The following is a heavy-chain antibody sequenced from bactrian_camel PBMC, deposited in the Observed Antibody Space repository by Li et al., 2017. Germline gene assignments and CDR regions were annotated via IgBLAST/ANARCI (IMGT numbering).Heavy chain of an antibody. CDR2: INSGGGST. J-gene: IGHJ6*01. V-gene: IGHV3S40*01. CDR1: GLSFSNYA. Sequence: DVQLVESGGGLVQPGGSLRLSCAVSGLSFSNYAMTWVRQAPGKGLEWVSDINSGGGSTYYADPVKGRFTISRDNAKNTVYLQLNSLEPEDTAMYYCALKSRTSSWLCRTTMATDFGNWGQGTQVTVS. D-gene: IGHD1*01. CDR3: ALKSRTSSWLCRTTMATDFGN.